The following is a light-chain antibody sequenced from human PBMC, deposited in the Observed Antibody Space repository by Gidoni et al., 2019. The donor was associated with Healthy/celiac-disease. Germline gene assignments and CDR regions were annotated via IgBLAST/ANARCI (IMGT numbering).Light chain of an antibody. CDR1: QSVSSSY. Sequence: EIRLTQSPGTLSLSPGERATLSCRASQSVSSSYLAWYQQNPGQAPRLLIYGASSRATGIPDRFSGSGSGTDFTLTISRLEPEDFAVYYCQQYGSSPPWTFGQGTKVEIK. V-gene: IGKV3-20*01. J-gene: IGKJ1*01. CDR2: GAS. CDR3: QQYGSSPPWT.